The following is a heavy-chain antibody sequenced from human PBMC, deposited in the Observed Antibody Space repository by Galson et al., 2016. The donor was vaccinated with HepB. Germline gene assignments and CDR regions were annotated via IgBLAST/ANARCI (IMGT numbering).Heavy chain of an antibody. CDR2: ITPDGTP. Sequence: SLRLSCAASGFTFSNYWMHWVRQAPGKGLVWVSRITPDGTPKYADSVKGRFTISRDNAKNTLYLQMNSLRAEDTAVYYCGRTIIPSSPAFDIWGPGTMVTVSS. CDR3: GRTIIPSSPAFDI. J-gene: IGHJ3*02. CDR1: GFTFSNYW. D-gene: IGHD2-2*01. V-gene: IGHV3-74*01.